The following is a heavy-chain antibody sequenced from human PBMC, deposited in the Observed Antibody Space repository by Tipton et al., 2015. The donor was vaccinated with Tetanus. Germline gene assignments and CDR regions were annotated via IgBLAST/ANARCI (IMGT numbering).Heavy chain of an antibody. CDR1: GGSFSGYY. J-gene: IGHJ6*02. CDR3: ARDDYYDGRGLYYYGLDV. V-gene: IGHV4-34*01. D-gene: IGHD3-22*01. CDR2: INHSGST. Sequence: AGLVKPSGTLSLTCAVYGGSFSGYYWSWIRQPPGKGLEWIGEINHSGSTNYNPSLKSRVTISVDTSKNQFSLKVSSVTAADTAVYYCARDDYYDGRGLYYYGLDVWGQGTTVTVSS.